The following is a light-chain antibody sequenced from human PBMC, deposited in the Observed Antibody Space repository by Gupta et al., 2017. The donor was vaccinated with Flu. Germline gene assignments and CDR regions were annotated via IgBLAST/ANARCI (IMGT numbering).Light chain of an antibody. CDR3: QVCDSSTEHLV. CDR1: HIGADS. V-gene: IGLV3-21*02. CDR2: DYR. J-gene: IGLJ3*02. Sequence: GVDHIGADSVHWYQQKPGQAPVLVVFDYRDRPSGISERFSGSSSGNTATLTINRVEAGDEADYYCQVCDSSTEHLVFGGGTKLTVL.